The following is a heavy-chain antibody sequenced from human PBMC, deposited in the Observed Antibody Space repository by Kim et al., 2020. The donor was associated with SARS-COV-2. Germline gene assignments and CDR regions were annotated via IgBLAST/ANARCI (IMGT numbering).Heavy chain of an antibody. J-gene: IGHJ4*02. CDR1: GFTFDDYT. Sequence: GGSLRLSCAASGFTFDDYTMHWVRQAPGKGLEWVSLISWDGGSTYYADSVKGRFTISRDNSKNSLYLQMNSLRTEDTALYYCAKAADGYNYFDYWGQGTLVTVSS. CDR2: ISWDGGST. D-gene: IGHD5-12*01. V-gene: IGHV3-43*01. CDR3: AKAADGYNYFDY.